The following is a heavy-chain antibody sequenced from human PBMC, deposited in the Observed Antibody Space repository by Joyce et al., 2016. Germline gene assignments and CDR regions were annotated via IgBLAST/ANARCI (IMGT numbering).Heavy chain of an antibody. D-gene: IGHD4-17*01. V-gene: IGHV3-23*01. CDR1: GFTFSSYA. Sequence: EVQLLDSGGGLVQPGGSLRLSCAASGFTFSSYAMSWVRQAPGKGLKWVSGMRGGGGSTYYADSVKGRFTISRDNSNNTLYLQMNSLRAEDTAVYYCAKMTTVTTGIDSWGQGTLVTVSS. J-gene: IGHJ4*02. CDR2: MRGGGGST. CDR3: AKMTTVTTGIDS.